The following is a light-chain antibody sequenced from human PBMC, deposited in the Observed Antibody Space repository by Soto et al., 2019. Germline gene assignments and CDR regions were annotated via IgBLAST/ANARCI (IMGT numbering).Light chain of an antibody. Sequence: DMLLTQYPGTLSLSPGEKATLSGSASQSVTSKYLAWYQQKPGQAPRVXXNGASSRATGIPDRFSGSGSGTDFTLTISRLENEDFAVYYCQQYGSSTITFGQGTRLEIK. J-gene: IGKJ5*01. V-gene: IGKV3-20*01. CDR2: GAS. CDR1: QSVTSKY. CDR3: QQYGSSTIT.